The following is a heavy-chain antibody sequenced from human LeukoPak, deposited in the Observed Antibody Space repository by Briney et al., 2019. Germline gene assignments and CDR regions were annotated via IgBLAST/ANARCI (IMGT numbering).Heavy chain of an antibody. CDR1: GFTFTSYS. J-gene: IGHJ4*02. Sequence: GGSLRLSCAASGFTFTSYSMNWVRQAPGKGLEWVSTISGGGSTYYADSVKGRFTISRDNSKNTLYLQVNSLRAEDTAVYCCAKGGKWDVTPFDYWGQGTLVTVSS. V-gene: IGHV3-23*01. D-gene: IGHD1-26*01. CDR2: ISGGGST. CDR3: AKGGKWDVTPFDY.